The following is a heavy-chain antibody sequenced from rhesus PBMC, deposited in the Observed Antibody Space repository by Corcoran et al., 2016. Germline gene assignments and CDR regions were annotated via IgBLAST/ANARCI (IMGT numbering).Heavy chain of an antibody. CDR1: GGSISSNY. V-gene: IGHV4-173*01. CDR2: ISGRGGGS. CDR3: AREELYNWNLNGLDS. Sequence: QLQLQESGPGLVKPSVTLSLTCAVSGGSISSNYWSWIRQPPGKGLEWIGRISGRGGGSDYNPSLKSRVTISTHTSNNQFSLTLSSVTAADTAVYYCAREELYNWNLNGLDSWGQGVVVTVSS. D-gene: IGHD1-26*01. J-gene: IGHJ6*01.